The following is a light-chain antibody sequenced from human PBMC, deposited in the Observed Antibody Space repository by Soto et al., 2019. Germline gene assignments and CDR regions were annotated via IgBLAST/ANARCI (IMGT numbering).Light chain of an antibody. CDR1: QTLSSSS. J-gene: IGKJ4*01. Sequence: EIVLTQSPGTLSLSPGESGNLSCRAGQTLSSSSLAWYQQKPGQAPRLLIYGASNRASGIPDRFSGGGSGTDFTLTISRLEPEDFAVYYCHQYGSSPLTFGGGTQVEI. V-gene: IGKV3-20*01. CDR2: GAS. CDR3: HQYGSSPLT.